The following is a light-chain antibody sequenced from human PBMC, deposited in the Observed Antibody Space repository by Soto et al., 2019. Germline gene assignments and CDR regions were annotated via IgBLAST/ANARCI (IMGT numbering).Light chain of an antibody. CDR2: GAS. V-gene: IGKV3-20*01. J-gene: IGKJ1*01. CDR3: QQYGSSGT. CDR1: QSVSNNY. Sequence: EIVLTQSPGTLSLSLRERATLSYRASQSVSNNYIAWYQQKPGQAPRLLIYGASNRATGIPDRFSGSGSGTDFTLTISRLEPEDFAVYYCQQYGSSGTFGQGTKVDIK.